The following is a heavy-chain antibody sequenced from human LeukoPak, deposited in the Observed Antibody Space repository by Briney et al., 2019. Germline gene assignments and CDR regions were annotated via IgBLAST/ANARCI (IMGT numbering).Heavy chain of an antibody. D-gene: IGHD5-18*01. V-gene: IGHV4-34*01. Sequence: SETLSLTCAVYGGSFSGYYWSWIRQPPGKGLEWIGEINHSGSTNYNSSLKSRVTISVDTSKNQFSLKLSSVTAADTAVYYCARGGGYSYGFIGIPFDYWGQGTLVTVSS. J-gene: IGHJ4*02. CDR3: ARGGGYSYGFIGIPFDY. CDR2: INHSGST. CDR1: GGSFSGYY.